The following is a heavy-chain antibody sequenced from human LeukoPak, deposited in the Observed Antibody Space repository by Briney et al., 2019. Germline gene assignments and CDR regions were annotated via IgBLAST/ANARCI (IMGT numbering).Heavy chain of an antibody. J-gene: IGHJ4*02. Sequence: SETLSLTCTVSGGSISSYYWSWFRQPPGKGLEWIGCIYYSGSTDYNPSLKSRVTISVDTSKNQFPLKLSSVTAADTAVYYCARGPNYPSPSPFDYWGQGTLVTVSS. V-gene: IGHV4-59*08. CDR2: IYYSGST. CDR1: GGSISSYY. D-gene: IGHD5-24*01. CDR3: ARGPNYPSPSPFDY.